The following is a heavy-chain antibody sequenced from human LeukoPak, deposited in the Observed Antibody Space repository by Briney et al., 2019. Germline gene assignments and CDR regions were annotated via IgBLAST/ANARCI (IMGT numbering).Heavy chain of an antibody. V-gene: IGHV3-23*01. J-gene: IGHJ4*02. CDR3: AKGGGLRAGGTYRIDY. CDR1: GFSFTSYA. D-gene: IGHD3-16*02. CDR2: ISASGSST. Sequence: PGGSLRLSCAASGFSFTSYAMSWVRQAPGKGLEWVSSISASGSSTNYADSVQGRFTFSRDNSKNTLYLQMNSLRAEDTAVYYCAKGGGLRAGGTYRIDYWGQGTLVTVSS.